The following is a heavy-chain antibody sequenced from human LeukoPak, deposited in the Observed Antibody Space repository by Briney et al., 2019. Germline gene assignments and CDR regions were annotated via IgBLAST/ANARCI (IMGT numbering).Heavy chain of an antibody. Sequence: GGSLRLSCAASGFTVSSNYMSWVRQAPGKGLEWVSVIYSGRGTYYADSVKGRFTISRDNSKNTLSLQMNSLRAEDTAVYYCARDPPTYYYYGMDVWGQGTTVTVSS. CDR3: ARDPPTYYYYGMDV. J-gene: IGHJ6*02. CDR1: GFTVSSNY. CDR2: IYSGRGT. V-gene: IGHV3-66*01.